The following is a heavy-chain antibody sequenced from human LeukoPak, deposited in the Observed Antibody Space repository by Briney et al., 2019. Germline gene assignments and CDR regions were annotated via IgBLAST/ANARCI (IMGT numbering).Heavy chain of an antibody. V-gene: IGHV3-33*07. D-gene: IGHD1-26*01. CDR1: GFTFSRYG. Sequence: PGGSLRLSCAASGFTFSRYGMYWVRQAPGKGLEWVAVIWYDGSSTYYADSVKGRFTISRDNSKNTLYLQMNSLRAEDTAVYYCARDSGKYNYYYAMDVWGQGTTVTVSS. J-gene: IGHJ6*02. CDR2: IWYDGSST. CDR3: ARDSGKYNYYYAMDV.